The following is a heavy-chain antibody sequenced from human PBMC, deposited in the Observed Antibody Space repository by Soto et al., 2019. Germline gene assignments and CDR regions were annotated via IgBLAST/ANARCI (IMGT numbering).Heavy chain of an antibody. V-gene: IGHV3-74*01. Sequence: GGSLRLSCAASGFTFSSYWMHWVRQAPGKGLVWVSRINSDGSSTSYADSVKGRFTISRDNAKNTLYLQMNSLRAEDTAVYYCASGLSSSLFDYWGQGTLVTVSS. CDR3: ASGLSSSLFDY. CDR1: GFTFSSYW. J-gene: IGHJ4*02. D-gene: IGHD6-6*01. CDR2: INSDGSST.